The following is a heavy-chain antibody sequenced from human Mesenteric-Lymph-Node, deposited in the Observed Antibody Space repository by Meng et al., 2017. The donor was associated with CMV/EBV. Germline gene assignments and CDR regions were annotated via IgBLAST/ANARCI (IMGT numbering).Heavy chain of an antibody. CDR3: AKFSATGGYYYGMDV. Sequence: GSLRLSCAVYGGSFSGHYWSWIRQPPGKGLEWIANIYYTGSSYYNPSLESRVTISVDTSKNQFSLRLYSVTAADTAVYYCAKFSATGGYYYGMDVWGQGTTVTVSS. CDR2: IYYTGSS. CDR1: GGSFSGHY. V-gene: IGHV4-34*01. D-gene: IGHD3-3*01. J-gene: IGHJ6*02.